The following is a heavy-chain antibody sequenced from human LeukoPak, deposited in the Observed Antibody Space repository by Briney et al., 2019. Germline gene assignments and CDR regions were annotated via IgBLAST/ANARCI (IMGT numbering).Heavy chain of an antibody. D-gene: IGHD3-9*01. CDR1: GGTFSSYA. CDR2: IIPIFGTA. Sequence: SVKVSCKASGGTFSSYAISWVRQAPGQGLEWMGGIIPIFGTANYAQKFQGRVTITAYESTSTAYMELSSLRSEDTAVYYCARDRPDILTGYYTYNWFDPWGQGTLVTVSS. CDR3: ARDRPDILTGYYTYNWFDP. V-gene: IGHV1-69*13. J-gene: IGHJ5*02.